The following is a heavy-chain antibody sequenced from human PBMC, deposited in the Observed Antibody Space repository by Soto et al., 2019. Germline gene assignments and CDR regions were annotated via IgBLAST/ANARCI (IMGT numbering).Heavy chain of an antibody. CDR1: GGSFSGYQ. D-gene: IGHD3-10*01. CDR3: ARGLILWFGELSRRGGYYYYMDV. CDR2: INDSGNI. V-gene: IGHV4-34*01. Sequence: QAQLQQWGAGLLKPSETLSLTCAVYGGSFSGYQWSWIRQTPGKGLEWIGEINDSGNINYNPSLKSRVAILIDTPKKQISLKLSSVNAADTAVYYCARGLILWFGELSRRGGYYYYMDVWGKGTTVTVSS. J-gene: IGHJ6*03.